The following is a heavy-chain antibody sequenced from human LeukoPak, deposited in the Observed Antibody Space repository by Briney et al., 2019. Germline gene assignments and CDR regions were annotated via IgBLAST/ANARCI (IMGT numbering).Heavy chain of an antibody. CDR2: IRSKAYGGTT. J-gene: IGHJ3*02. D-gene: IGHD3-22*01. V-gene: IGHV3-49*04. CDR3: TRRYNYDSSGYYYVRDAFDI. Sequence: GGSLRLSCSASGFTFSSYAMHWVRQAPGKGLEWVGFIRSKAYGGTTKNAASVKGRFTISRDDSRSIAYLQMNSLKTEDTAVYYCTRRYNYDSSGYYYVRDAFDIWGQGTMVTVSS. CDR1: GFTFSSYA.